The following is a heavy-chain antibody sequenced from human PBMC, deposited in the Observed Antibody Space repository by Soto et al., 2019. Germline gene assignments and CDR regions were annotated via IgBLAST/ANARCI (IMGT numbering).Heavy chain of an antibody. CDR3: AKGRGGSGSLTPRVDF. Sequence: EVQLLESGGGLVQPGGSLRLSCAASGFTFNNYAMTWVRQAPRKGLEWVSAISGGGDTTSYADSVKGRFTVSRDGSKNTLYLQMSSLRAEDTALDYCAKGRGGSGSLTPRVDFWGQGTLVTVSS. V-gene: IGHV3-23*01. D-gene: IGHD3-10*01. J-gene: IGHJ4*02. CDR1: GFTFNNYA. CDR2: ISGGGDTT.